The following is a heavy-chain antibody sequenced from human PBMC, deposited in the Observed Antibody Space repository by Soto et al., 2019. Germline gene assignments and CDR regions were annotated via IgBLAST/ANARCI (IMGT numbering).Heavy chain of an antibody. V-gene: IGHV1-18*01. CDR3: ARDRVKDGGYYYGMDV. CDR1: GYTFTSYG. D-gene: IGHD3-10*01. Sequence: ASVKVSCKASGYTFTSYGISWVRQAPGQGLEWMGWISAYNGNTNYAQKLQGRVTMTTDTSTSTACMELRSLRSDDTAVYYCARDRVKDGGYYYGMDVWGQGTTVTVSS. CDR2: ISAYNGNT. J-gene: IGHJ6*02.